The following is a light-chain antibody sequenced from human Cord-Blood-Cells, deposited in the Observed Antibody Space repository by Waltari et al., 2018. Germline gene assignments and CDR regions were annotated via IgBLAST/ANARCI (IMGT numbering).Light chain of an antibody. CDR3: QQYNSYSRT. V-gene: IGKV1-5*03. J-gene: IGKJ1*01. CDR1: QSISSW. CDR2: KAS. Sequence: DIQMTQSPSTPSASVADRVTIPCRASQSISSWLAWYQQKPGKAPKLLIYKASSLESGVPSRFSGSGSGTEFTLTISSLQPDDFATYYCQQYNSYSRTFGQGTKVEIK.